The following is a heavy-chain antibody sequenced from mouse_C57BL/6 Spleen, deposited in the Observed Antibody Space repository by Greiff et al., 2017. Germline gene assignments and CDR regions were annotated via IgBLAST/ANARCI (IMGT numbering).Heavy chain of an antibody. CDR3: ARTPDGYYPYFDV. CDR1: GFSLTSYG. Sequence: VQVVESGPGLVQPSQSLSITCTVSGFSLTSYGVHWVRQSPGKGLEWLGVIWSGGSTDYNAAFISRLSISKDNSKSQVFFKMNSLQADDTAIYYCARTPDGYYPYFDVWGTGTTVTVSS. V-gene: IGHV2-2*01. CDR2: IWSGGST. J-gene: IGHJ1*03. D-gene: IGHD2-3*01.